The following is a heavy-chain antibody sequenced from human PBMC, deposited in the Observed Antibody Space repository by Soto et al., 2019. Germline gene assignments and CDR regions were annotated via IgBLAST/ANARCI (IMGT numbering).Heavy chain of an antibody. CDR3: AKHRAVSNNLFFDQ. J-gene: IGHJ4*02. D-gene: IGHD4-4*01. CDR1: GFSINNGAVG. Sequence: QITLKESGQTLVKPTQTLTLVCTLSGFSINNGAVGVGWIRQPPGKAPEWLALLYWNDDKWYSPSLRYRLSVTKDASKNQVVLTMTHMATMDAGTYYCAKHRAVSNNLFFDQWGQGALVTVSS. CDR2: LYWNDDK. V-gene: IGHV2-5*01.